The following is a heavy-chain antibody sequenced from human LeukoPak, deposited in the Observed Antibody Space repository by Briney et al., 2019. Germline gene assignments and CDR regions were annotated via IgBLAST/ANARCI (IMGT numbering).Heavy chain of an antibody. V-gene: IGHV4-59*01. J-gene: IGHJ4*02. CDR2: VHYLGST. D-gene: IGHD3-16*01. CDR3: ARQNAYLVSGPLDC. Sequence: SETLSLRCTVSGASITSYFWTWIRQPPGKGLEVIGYVHYLGSTNYNPSLKSRVTISLDTSKNHFSLKLTSVSAADTAVYYCARQNAYLVSGPLDCWGQGALVTVSS. CDR1: GASITSYF.